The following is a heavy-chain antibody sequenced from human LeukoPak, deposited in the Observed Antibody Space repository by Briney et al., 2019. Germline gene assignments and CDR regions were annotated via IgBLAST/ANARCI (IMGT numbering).Heavy chain of an antibody. D-gene: IGHD1-26*01. J-gene: IGHJ4*02. V-gene: IGHV3-48*03. Sequence: GGSLRLSCAASGFTFSSYEMHWVRQAPGKGLEWVSYISSSGSTIYYADSVKGRFTISRDNAKNSLYLQMNSLRAEDTAVYYCARDGGEWEQDYWGQGTLVTVSS. CDR1: GFTFSSYE. CDR3: ARDGGEWEQDY. CDR2: ISSSGSTI.